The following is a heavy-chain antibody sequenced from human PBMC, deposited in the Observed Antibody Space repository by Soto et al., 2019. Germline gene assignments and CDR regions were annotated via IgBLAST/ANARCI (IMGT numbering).Heavy chain of an antibody. D-gene: IGHD4-17*01. Sequence: QVQLVQSGAEVKKPRSSVKVSCKASADTFNSYSLSWLRQAPGQRLEWMGGITPVFGTADYAQSFEDRLTITADASTSTVYMELSSLRSDDTAVYYCARSLEGTTVTNWFDPWGQGALVTVSS. CDR3: ARSLEGTTVTNWFDP. CDR1: ADTFNSYS. V-gene: IGHV1-69*01. J-gene: IGHJ5*02. CDR2: ITPVFGTA.